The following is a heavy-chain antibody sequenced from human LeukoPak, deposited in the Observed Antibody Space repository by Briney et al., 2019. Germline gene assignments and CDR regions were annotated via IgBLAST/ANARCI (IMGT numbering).Heavy chain of an antibody. CDR2: ISGSGTST. Sequence: PGRSLRLSCAASGFTFNNYAMTWVRQAPGKGLEWVSAISGSGTSTYYADSVKGRFTISRDNSKNTLYLQMNSLRVEDTALYYCAKDQAMLLVVTPFDYWGQGTLVTVSS. CDR3: AKDQAMLLVVTPFDY. J-gene: IGHJ4*02. V-gene: IGHV3-23*01. D-gene: IGHD3-22*01. CDR1: GFTFNNYA.